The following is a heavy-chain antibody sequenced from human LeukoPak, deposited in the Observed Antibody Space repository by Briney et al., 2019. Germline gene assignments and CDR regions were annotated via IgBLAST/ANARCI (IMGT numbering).Heavy chain of an antibody. D-gene: IGHD3-3*01. CDR1: GFKLSSYW. V-gene: IGHV3-7*01. Sequence: GGSLRLSCTASGFKLSSYWMSWVRQAPGKGLEWVANIKQDGSEKYYVDFVKGRFTMSRDNAKNSLYLQMNSLRAEDTAVYYCAALYGDYWGQGTRVTVSS. CDR2: IKQDGSEK. J-gene: IGHJ4*02. CDR3: AALYGDY.